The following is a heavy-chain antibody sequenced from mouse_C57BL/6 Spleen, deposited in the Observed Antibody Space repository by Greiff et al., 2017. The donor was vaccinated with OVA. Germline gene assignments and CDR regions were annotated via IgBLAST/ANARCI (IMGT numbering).Heavy chain of an antibody. CDR2: ISDGGSYT. CDR3: AREGYGSSSWYFDV. V-gene: IGHV5-4*01. CDR1: GFTFSSYA. D-gene: IGHD1-1*01. Sequence: EVHLVESGGGLVKPGGSLKLSCAASGFTFSSYAMSWVRQTPEKRLEWVATISDGGSYTYYPDNVKGRFTISRDNAKNNLYLQMSHLKSEDTAMYYCAREGYGSSSWYFDVWGTGPRSPSPQ. J-gene: IGHJ1*03.